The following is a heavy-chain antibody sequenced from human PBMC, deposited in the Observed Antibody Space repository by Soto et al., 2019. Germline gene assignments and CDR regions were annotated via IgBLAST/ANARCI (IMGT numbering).Heavy chain of an antibody. Sequence: PSETLSLTCTVSGGSISSGGYYWSWIRQHPGKGLEWIGYIYYSGSTYYNPSLKSRVTISVDTSKNQFSLKLSSVTAADTAVYYCARVSGYDILTGYLGYYYYYMDVWGKGTTVTVSS. CDR1: GGSISSGGYY. CDR2: IYYSGST. D-gene: IGHD3-9*01. V-gene: IGHV4-31*03. CDR3: ARVSGYDILTGYLGYYYYYMDV. J-gene: IGHJ6*03.